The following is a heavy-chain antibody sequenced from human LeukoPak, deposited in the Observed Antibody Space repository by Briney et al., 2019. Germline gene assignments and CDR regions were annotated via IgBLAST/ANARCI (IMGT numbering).Heavy chain of an antibody. CDR3: AREIVVVTAPGWFDP. CDR2: IYHSGST. CDR1: GYSISSGYY. J-gene: IGHJ5*02. D-gene: IGHD2-21*02. Sequence: SETLSLTCTVSGYSISSGYYWGWIRQPPGKGLEWIGSIYHSGSTYYNPSLKSRVTISVDTSKNQFSLKLSSVTAADTAVYYCAREIVVVTAPGWFDPWGQGTLVTVSS. V-gene: IGHV4-38-2*02.